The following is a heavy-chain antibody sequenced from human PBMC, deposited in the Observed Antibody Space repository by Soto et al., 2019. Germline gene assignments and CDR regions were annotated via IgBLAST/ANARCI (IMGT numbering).Heavy chain of an antibody. CDR1: GFTFSSYW. D-gene: IGHD2-15*01. Sequence: VGSLGLSCAVSGFTFSSYWMSWVRQAPGKGLEWVANIKQDGSEKYYVDSVKGRFTISRDNAKNSLYLQMNSLRAEDTAVYYCARDTDRYGENFDYWGQGTLVTV. V-gene: IGHV3-7*03. CDR2: IKQDGSEK. J-gene: IGHJ4*02. CDR3: ARDTDRYGENFDY.